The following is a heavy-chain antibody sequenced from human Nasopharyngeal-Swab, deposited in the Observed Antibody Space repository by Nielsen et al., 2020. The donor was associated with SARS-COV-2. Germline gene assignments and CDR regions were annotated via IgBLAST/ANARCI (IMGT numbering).Heavy chain of an antibody. CDR1: GGSISSYY. D-gene: IGHD4-17*01. CDR3: AGGFGDYDY. Sequence: GSLRLSCTVSGGSISSYYWSWIRQPPGKGLEWIGYIYYSGSTNYNPSLKSRVTISVDTSKNQFSLKLSSVTAADTAAYYCAGGFGDYDYWGQGTLVTVSS. J-gene: IGHJ4*02. V-gene: IGHV4-59*01. CDR2: IYYSGST.